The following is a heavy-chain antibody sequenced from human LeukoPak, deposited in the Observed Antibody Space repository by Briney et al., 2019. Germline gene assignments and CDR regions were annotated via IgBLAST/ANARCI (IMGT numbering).Heavy chain of an antibody. CDR1: GGTFSSYA. Sequence: SVKVSCKASGGTFSSYAISWVRQAPGQVLEWMGGIIPIFGTANYAQKFQGRVTITADESTSTAYMELSSLRSEDTAVYYCARAPFDYGDYYNYFDYWGQGTLVTVSS. D-gene: IGHD4-17*01. CDR2: IIPIFGTA. V-gene: IGHV1-69*13. J-gene: IGHJ4*02. CDR3: ARAPFDYGDYYNYFDY.